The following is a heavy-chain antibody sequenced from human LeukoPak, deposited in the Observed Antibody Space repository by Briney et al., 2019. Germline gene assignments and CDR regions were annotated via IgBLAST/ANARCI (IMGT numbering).Heavy chain of an antibody. CDR1: GGSIMVAAYS. D-gene: IGHD3-22*01. V-gene: IGHV4-30-2*01. CDR2: IYYSGRT. Sequence: SETLSLTCTVSGGSIMVAAYSWSWIRQPPGKGLEWIGYIYYSGRTYYNPSLKSRVTISLDRSKNQFSLKLSSVTAADTAVYYCATGTFYDSSGYEGGAFDIWGQGTMVTVSS. J-gene: IGHJ3*02. CDR3: ATGTFYDSSGYEGGAFDI.